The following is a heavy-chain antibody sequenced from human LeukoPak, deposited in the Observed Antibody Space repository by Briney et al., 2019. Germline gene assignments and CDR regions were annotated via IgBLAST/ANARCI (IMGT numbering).Heavy chain of an antibody. J-gene: IGHJ4*02. CDR1: GFTFSSYA. D-gene: IGHD6-6*01. CDR3: AKTLPGRGQLVWYYSDY. V-gene: IGHV3-23*01. Sequence: GGSLRLSCAASGFTFSSYAMSWVRQAPGKGLEWVSAISGSGGSTYYADSVKGRFTISRDNSKNTLYLQMNSLRAEDTAVYYCAKTLPGRGQLVWYYSDYWGQGTLVTVSS. CDR2: ISGSGGST.